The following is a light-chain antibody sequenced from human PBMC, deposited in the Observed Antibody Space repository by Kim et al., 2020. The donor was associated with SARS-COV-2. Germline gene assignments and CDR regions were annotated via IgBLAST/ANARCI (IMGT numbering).Light chain of an antibody. CDR2: GKN. V-gene: IGLV3-19*01. Sequence: LGQTFRITCRGDSLRSYYASWYQQKPGQAPVLVIYGKNNRPSGIPDRFSGSSSGNTASLTITGAQAEDEADYYCNSRDSSGNHVVFGRGTQLTVL. CDR1: SLRSYY. J-gene: IGLJ2*01. CDR3: NSRDSSGNHVV.